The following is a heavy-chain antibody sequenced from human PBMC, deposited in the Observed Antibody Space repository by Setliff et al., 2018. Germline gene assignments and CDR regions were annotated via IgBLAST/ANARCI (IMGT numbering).Heavy chain of an antibody. J-gene: IGHJ6*03. CDR1: GGSVSNSGFF. V-gene: IGHV4-39*01. D-gene: IGHD6-19*01. CDR3: ARASSGWYSAYYYYMDA. CDR2: IYDSGSS. Sequence: PSETLSLTCTVSGGSVSNSGFFWGWLRQAPGKGLEWIGNIYDSGSSNYNASLKSRLIITRDTSKNQISLKLTSVTAADTAVYYCARASSGWYSAYYYYMDAWGKGTTVTVSS.